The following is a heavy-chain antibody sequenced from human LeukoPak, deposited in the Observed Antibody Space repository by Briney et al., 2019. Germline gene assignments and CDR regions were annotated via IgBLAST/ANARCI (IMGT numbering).Heavy chain of an antibody. J-gene: IGHJ4*02. CDR3: ARAARRWIQTEGYYFDY. CDR1: GFTFSSYA. CDR2: ISSNGGST. D-gene: IGHD5-24*01. Sequence: GGSLRLSCAASGFTFSSYAMHWVRQAPGKGLEYVSAISSNGGSTYYANSVKGRFTISRDNSKNTLYLQMGSLRAEDMAVYYCARAARRWIQTEGYYFDYWGQGTLVTVSS. V-gene: IGHV3-64*01.